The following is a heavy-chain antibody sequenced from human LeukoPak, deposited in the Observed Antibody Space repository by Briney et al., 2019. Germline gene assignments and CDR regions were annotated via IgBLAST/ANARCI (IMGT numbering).Heavy chain of an antibody. CDR1: GGSITSYY. CDR2: IYYGGSR. Sequence: SETLSLTCSVLGGSITSYYWSGFRQPPGKGLEWSGYIYYGGSRTYNPASKGQVTILVDTSKNGLSLRLTSVTAADTGVDYCVRHRAYSGSSSCDYWGQGTLVTVSS. J-gene: IGHJ4*02. V-gene: IGHV4-59*08. D-gene: IGHD6-6*01. CDR3: VRHRAYSGSSSCDY.